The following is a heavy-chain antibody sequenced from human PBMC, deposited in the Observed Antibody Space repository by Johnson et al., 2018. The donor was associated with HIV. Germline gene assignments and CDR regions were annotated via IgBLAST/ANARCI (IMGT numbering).Heavy chain of an antibody. V-gene: IGHV3-20*04. CDR1: GFTFEDYG. Sequence: MQLVESGGGLVQPGGSLRLSCVVSGFTFEDYGMSWVRQAPGKGLEWVSAINWNGGNTGYADSVKGRFIISRDNAKNSLYLQMNSLRAEDTALYFCARDRVGMMEVDLRGGAFDIWGQGTMVTVSS. CDR3: ARDRVGMMEVDLRGGAFDI. J-gene: IGHJ3*02. D-gene: IGHD3-22*01. CDR2: INWNGGNT.